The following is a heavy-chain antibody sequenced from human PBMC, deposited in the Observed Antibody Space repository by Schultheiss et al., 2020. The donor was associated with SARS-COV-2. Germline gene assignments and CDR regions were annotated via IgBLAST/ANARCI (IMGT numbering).Heavy chain of an antibody. CDR1: GGSISSSSYY. J-gene: IGHJ3*02. D-gene: IGHD1-26*01. CDR2: IYYSGST. CDR3: ARVSAWELDAFDI. V-gene: IGHV4-39*01. Sequence: SETLSLTCTVSGGSISSSSYYWGWIRQPPGKGLEWIGSIYYSGSTYYNPSLKSRVTISVDTSKNQFSLKLSSVTAADTAVYYCARVSAWELDAFDIWGQGTMVTVSS.